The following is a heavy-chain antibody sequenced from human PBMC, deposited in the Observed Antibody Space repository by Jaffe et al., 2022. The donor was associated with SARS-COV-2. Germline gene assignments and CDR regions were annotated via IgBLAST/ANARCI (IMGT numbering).Heavy chain of an antibody. D-gene: IGHD3-22*01. CDR2: ISSSSSTI. CDR1: GFTFSSYS. V-gene: IGHV3-48*01. CDR3: ARDRNYYDSSGYYYFDY. J-gene: IGHJ4*02. Sequence: EVQLVESGGGLVQPGGSLRLSCAASGFTFSSYSMNWVRQAPGKGLEWVSYISSSSSTIYYADSVKGRFTISRDNAKNSLYLQMNSLRAEDTAVYYCARDRNYYDSSGYYYFDYWGQGTLVTVSS.